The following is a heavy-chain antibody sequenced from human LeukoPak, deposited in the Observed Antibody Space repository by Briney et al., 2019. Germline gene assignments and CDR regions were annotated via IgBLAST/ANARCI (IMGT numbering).Heavy chain of an antibody. CDR1: GGSISSYY. CDR2: IYYGGST. Sequence: SETLSLTCTVSGGSISSYYWGWIRQPPGKGLEWIGSIYYGGSTYYNPSLKSRVTISVDTSKNQFSLKLSSVTAADTAVYYCARRRVFYGDYSGPYFDYWGQGTLVTVSS. CDR3: ARRRVFYGDYSGPYFDY. V-gene: IGHV4-39*01. J-gene: IGHJ4*02. D-gene: IGHD4-17*01.